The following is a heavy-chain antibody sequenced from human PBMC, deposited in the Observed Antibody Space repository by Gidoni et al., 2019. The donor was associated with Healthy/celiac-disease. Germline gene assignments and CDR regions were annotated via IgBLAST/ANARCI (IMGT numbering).Heavy chain of an antibody. D-gene: IGHD3-22*01. CDR2: ISGSGGST. J-gene: IGHJ4*02. CDR1: GFTFSSYA. CDR3: AGHISSGYYLSIDY. Sequence: EVQLLESGGGLVQPGGSLRLSCAASGFTFSSYAMSWVRQAPGKGLEWVSAISGSGGSTYYADSVKGRFTISRDNSKNTLYLQMNSLRAEDTAVYYCAGHISSGYYLSIDYWGQGTLVTVSS. V-gene: IGHV3-23*01.